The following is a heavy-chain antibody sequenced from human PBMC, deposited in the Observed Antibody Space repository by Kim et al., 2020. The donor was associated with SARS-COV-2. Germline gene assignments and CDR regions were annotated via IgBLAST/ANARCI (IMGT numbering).Heavy chain of an antibody. D-gene: IGHD3-22*01. CDR3: ARPAKEWLLLWYFDL. CDR1: GYTFSDYY. Sequence: ASVKVSCKASGYTFSDYYIHWVRQAPGQGLEWMGWINPNSGGINYAQKFQGRVTMTRDTSTSTAYMELSSLRSDDTAVYYCARPAKEWLLLWYFDLWGPVTLVTVSS. CDR2: INPNSGGI. V-gene: IGHV1-2*02. J-gene: IGHJ2*01.